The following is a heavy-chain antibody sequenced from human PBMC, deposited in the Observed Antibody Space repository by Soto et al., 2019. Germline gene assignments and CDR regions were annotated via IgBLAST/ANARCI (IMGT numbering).Heavy chain of an antibody. Sequence: PSETLSLTCTVSGGSIRSSGYYWGWIRQPPGKGLEWIGKINYSGSTYYNPSLKSRVTISVDTSKNQFSLKLSSVTAADTAVYYCARGRAYDFWSGYYYMDVWGKGTTVTVS. CDR3: ARGRAYDFWSGYYYMDV. D-gene: IGHD3-3*01. CDR1: GGSIRSSGYY. V-gene: IGHV4-39*07. J-gene: IGHJ6*03. CDR2: INYSGST.